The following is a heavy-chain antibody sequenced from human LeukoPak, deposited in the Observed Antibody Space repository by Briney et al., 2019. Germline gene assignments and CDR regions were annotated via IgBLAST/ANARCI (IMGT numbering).Heavy chain of an antibody. J-gene: IGHJ4*02. CDR2: INTDGSNT. D-gene: IGHD5-24*01. CDR1: GFTFDCYW. V-gene: IGHV3-74*01. Sequence: SGGSLRLSCAASGFTFDCYWMHWVRQAPGKGLMWVSRINTDGSNTHYADSVKGRFTISRDNAKNTLYLQMNSLRAEDTAVYYCARVWEMATITPCDYWGQGTLVTVSS. CDR3: ARVWEMATITPCDY.